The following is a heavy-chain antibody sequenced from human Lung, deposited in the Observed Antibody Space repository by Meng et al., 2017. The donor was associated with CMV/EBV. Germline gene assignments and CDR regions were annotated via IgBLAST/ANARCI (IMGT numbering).Heavy chain of an antibody. CDR3: ARGFYDFWSGFGAVDY. J-gene: IGHJ4*02. Sequence: LXCTVSGGSVSTSSSYWSWIRQPPGKGLEWIGFIYNSGSTNDNPSLKSRVTISVDTSKNQFSLKLTSVTVADTAVYYCARGFYDFWSGFGAVDYWXQGMXVTVSS. CDR1: GGSVSTSSSY. V-gene: IGHV4-61*01. D-gene: IGHD3-3*01. CDR2: IYNSGST.